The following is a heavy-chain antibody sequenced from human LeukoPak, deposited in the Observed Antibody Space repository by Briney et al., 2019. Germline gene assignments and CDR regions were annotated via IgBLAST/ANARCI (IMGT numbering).Heavy chain of an antibody. V-gene: IGHV3-23*01. CDR1: GFIFRNYA. Sequence: GGSLRLSCAASGFIFRNYAMSWVRQAPGKGLEWVSAITGSGDTTYYADSVKGRFTVSRDNSKNTLYVEMNTLRAEDTAVYYCAKWGDYDILTGYYVSDFWGQGTLVTVSS. D-gene: IGHD3-9*01. CDR3: AKWGDYDILTGYYVSDF. J-gene: IGHJ4*02. CDR2: ITGSGDTT.